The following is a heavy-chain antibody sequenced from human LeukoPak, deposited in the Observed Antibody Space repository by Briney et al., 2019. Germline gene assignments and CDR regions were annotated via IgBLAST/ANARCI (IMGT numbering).Heavy chain of an antibody. V-gene: IGHV3-23*01. J-gene: IGHJ4*02. CDR1: GFTFSSYA. Sequence: GGSLRLSCAASGFTFSSYAMSWVRQAPGKGLEWASAISGSGGSTYYADSVKGRFTISRDNSKNTLYLQMNSLRAEDTAVYYCAKEGCSSTSCFYYFDYWGQGTLVTVSS. CDR2: ISGSGGST. D-gene: IGHD2-2*01. CDR3: AKEGCSSTSCFYYFDY.